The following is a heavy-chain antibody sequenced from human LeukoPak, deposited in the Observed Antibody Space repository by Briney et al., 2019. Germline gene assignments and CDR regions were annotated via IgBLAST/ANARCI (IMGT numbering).Heavy chain of an antibody. J-gene: IGHJ4*02. D-gene: IGHD6-13*01. CDR2: IYYTGST. V-gene: IGHV4-59*01. CDR1: GGSISSYY. Sequence: SETLSLTCTVSGGSISSYYWSWIRQPPGKGLEWIGYIYYTGSTNYNPSLKSRVTISVDTSKNQFSLKLSSVTAADTAVYYCAGNVAAAGPDYSDYWGQGTLVTVSS. CDR3: AGNVAAAGPDYSDY.